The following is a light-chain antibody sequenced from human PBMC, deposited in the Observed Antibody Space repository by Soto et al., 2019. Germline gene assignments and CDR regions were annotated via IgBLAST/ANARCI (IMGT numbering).Light chain of an antibody. CDR1: SSNIGSHT. J-gene: IGLJ2*01. Sequence: QSVLTQPPSASGTPGQRVTISCSGSSSNIGSHTVNWYQQLPGTAPKLLIYSDNQRPSGVPGRFSGSKSGTSGSLAISGLQSEDEADYYCAAWDDSMNGPVFGGGTKLTVL. CDR2: SDN. V-gene: IGLV1-44*01. CDR3: AAWDDSMNGPV.